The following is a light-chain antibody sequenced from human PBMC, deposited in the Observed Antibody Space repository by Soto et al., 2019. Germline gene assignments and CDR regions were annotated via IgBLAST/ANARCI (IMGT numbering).Light chain of an antibody. V-gene: IGKV1-39*01. CDR2: AAS. CDR3: QQSYRTPST. Sequence: DLQMTQSPSTLSPSVGDRVTITSRASQSITRRLDWYQQKPGQAPKVLIYAASNLQSGFPPRFSGSGSGTDFTLTISSLQPKDAATYFCQQSYRTPSTCGQGTRLEI. J-gene: IGKJ5*01. CDR1: QSITRR.